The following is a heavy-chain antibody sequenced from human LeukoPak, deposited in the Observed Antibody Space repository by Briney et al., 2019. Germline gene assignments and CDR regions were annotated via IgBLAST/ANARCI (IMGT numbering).Heavy chain of an antibody. J-gene: IGHJ4*02. D-gene: IGHD3-22*01. Sequence: ASVKVSCKASGYTFTGYYMHWVRQAPGQGLEWMGWINPNSGGTNYAQKFQGRVTMTRDTSISTAYMELSRLRSDDTAVYYCARAWFRSPYFQYWGQGTLVTVSS. CDR2: INPNSGGT. CDR3: ARAWFRSPYFQY. CDR1: GYTFTGYY. V-gene: IGHV1-2*02.